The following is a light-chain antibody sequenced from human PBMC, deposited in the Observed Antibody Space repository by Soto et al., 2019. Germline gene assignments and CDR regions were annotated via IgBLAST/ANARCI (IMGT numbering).Light chain of an antibody. J-gene: IGKJ1*01. V-gene: IGKV3-20*01. Sequence: EIVLTQSPGTLSWSPGDRATLSYRASQSVSSSFLAWYQQKPGQAPRLLIYGASSRATGIPDRFSGSGSGTDFTLTISRLEPEDFAVYYCQQYDSSPWTFGQGTKVEIK. CDR1: QSVSSSF. CDR3: QQYDSSPWT. CDR2: GAS.